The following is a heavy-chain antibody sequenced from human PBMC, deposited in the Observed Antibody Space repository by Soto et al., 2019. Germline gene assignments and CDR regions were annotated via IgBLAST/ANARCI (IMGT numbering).Heavy chain of an antibody. J-gene: IGHJ6*02. CDR2: IIPIFGTA. D-gene: IGHD2-2*01. Sequence: QVQLVQSGAEVKKPGSSVKVSCKASGGTFSSYAISWVRQAPGQGLEWMGGIIPIFGTANYAQKFQGRVKSTADDSTSTAYREGSSLRSEDTAVYYCAREGVLIVLVPAALGGGYYYYGMDVGGQGTTVTVSS. CDR1: GGTFSSYA. CDR3: AREGVLIVLVPAALGGGYYYYGMDV. V-gene: IGHV1-69*12.